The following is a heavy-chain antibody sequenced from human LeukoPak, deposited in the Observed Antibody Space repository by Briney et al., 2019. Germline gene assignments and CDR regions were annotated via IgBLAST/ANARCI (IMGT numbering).Heavy chain of an antibody. CDR3: AREGIMGSGWYTMTKNEQSPV. D-gene: IGHD6-19*01. Sequence: PRGSLRLSCAASGFTFSDYYMSWIRQAPGKGLEWVSYISSSGSTIYYADSVKGRLTISRDNAKNSLYLQMNSLRAEDTAVYYCAREGIMGSGWYTMTKNEQSPVWGQGTTVTVSS. CDR2: ISSSGSTI. CDR1: GFTFSDYY. J-gene: IGHJ6*02. V-gene: IGHV3-11*01.